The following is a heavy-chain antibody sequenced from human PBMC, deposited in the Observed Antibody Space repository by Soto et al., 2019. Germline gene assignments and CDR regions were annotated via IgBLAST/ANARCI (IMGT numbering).Heavy chain of an antibody. D-gene: IGHD2-21*02. V-gene: IGHV4-39*01. Sequence: QLQLQESGPGLVKPSETLSLTCTVSGVSISSSSYYWGWIRQPPGKGLEWIGSIYYSGSTYYNPSLKSRVTISVDTSKNQFSLKLSSVTAADTAVYYCARRRAYCGGDCPSHFDYWGQGTLVTVSS. CDR2: IYYSGST. CDR3: ARRRAYCGGDCPSHFDY. CDR1: GVSISSSSYY. J-gene: IGHJ4*02.